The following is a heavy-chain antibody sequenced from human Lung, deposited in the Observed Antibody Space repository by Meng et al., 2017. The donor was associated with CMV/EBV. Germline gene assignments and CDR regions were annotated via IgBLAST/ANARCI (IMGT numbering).Heavy chain of an antibody. CDR3: ARAADLYDYYDSSGYYGD. J-gene: IGHJ4*02. Sequence: GGSLRLXCAASGFTFSSYWMHWVRQAPGKGLVWVSRINSDGSSTSYADSVKGRFTISRDNAKNTLYLQMNSLRAEDTAVYYCARAADLYDYYDSSGYYGDXGQGXLVTVSS. D-gene: IGHD3-22*01. CDR2: INSDGSST. CDR1: GFTFSSYW. V-gene: IGHV3-74*01.